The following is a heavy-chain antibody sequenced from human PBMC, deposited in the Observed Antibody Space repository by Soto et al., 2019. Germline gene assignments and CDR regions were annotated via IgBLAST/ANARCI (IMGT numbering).Heavy chain of an antibody. V-gene: IGHV2-70*11. CDR3: AREYYYGSATSYTDP. CDR2: IDWDDDK. Sequence: SGPALVNPTQTLTLTWTFSGFSLRTSGMCVSWIRQPPGKALEWLARIDWDDDKYYSASLKTRLTISKDTSKNQVVLTMTNMDPVDTATYYCAREYYYGSATSYTDPWAQGDLLTISA. J-gene: IGHJ5*02. D-gene: IGHD3-10*01. CDR1: GFSLRTSGMC.